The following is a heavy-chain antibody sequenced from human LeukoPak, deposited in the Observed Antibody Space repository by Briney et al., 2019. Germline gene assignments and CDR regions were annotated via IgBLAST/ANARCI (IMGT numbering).Heavy chain of an antibody. CDR2: ISAYNGNT. CDR1: GYTFTIYG. J-gene: IGHJ6*02. CDR3: ARDIREMSTVTYYYYYGMDV. Sequence: ASVKVSCKASGYTFTIYGISWVRQAPGQGLEWMGWISAYNGNTNYAQNLQDRVTLTTDTSTSTAYMELRSLRSDDTAVYYCARDIREMSTVTYYYYYGMDVWGQGTTVTVSS. V-gene: IGHV1-18*01. D-gene: IGHD5-24*01.